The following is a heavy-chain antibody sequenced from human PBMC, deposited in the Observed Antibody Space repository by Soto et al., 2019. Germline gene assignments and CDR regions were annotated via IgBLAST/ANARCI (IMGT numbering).Heavy chain of an antibody. Sequence: SGGSLRLSCAASGFTFSSYEMNWVRQAPGKGLEWVSYISSSGSTIYYADSVKGRFTISRDNAKNSLYLQMNSLRAEDTAVYYCARGRLGYDTYTSHGAFDIWGQGTMVTVSS. J-gene: IGHJ3*02. CDR2: ISSSGSTI. CDR3: ARGRLGYDTYTSHGAFDI. V-gene: IGHV3-48*03. CDR1: GFTFSSYE. D-gene: IGHD3-3*01.